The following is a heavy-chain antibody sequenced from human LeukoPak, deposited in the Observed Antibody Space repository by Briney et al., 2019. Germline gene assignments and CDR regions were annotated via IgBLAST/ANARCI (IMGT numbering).Heavy chain of an antibody. CDR1: GFTFSNAW. CDR2: IKSKTDGGTT. CDR3: TSYSVDTAMAEGY. Sequence: PGGSLRLSCAASGFTFSNAWMSWVRQAPGKGLEWVGRIKSKTDGGTTDYAAPVKGRFTISRDDSKNTLYLQMNSLKTEDTAVYYCTSYSVDTAMAEGYWGQGTLVTVSS. V-gene: IGHV3-15*07. D-gene: IGHD5-18*01. J-gene: IGHJ4*02.